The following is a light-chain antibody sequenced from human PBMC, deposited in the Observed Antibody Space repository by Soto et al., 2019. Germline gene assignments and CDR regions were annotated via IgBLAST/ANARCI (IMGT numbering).Light chain of an antibody. V-gene: IGKV1-27*01. J-gene: IGKJ1*01. CDR2: AAS. CDR3: QNYNSAPWT. CDR1: QGISNY. Sequence: DIQMTQSPSSLSASVGGRVTITCRASQGISNYLAWYQQKPGKVPKLLIYAASTLQSGVPSRFSGSGSGTDFTLTISSLKTEDVATYSCQNYNSAPWTFGQGTKVEIK.